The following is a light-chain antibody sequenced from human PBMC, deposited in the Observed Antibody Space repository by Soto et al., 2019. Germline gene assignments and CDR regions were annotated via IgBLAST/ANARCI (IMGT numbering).Light chain of an antibody. V-gene: IGKV1-5*01. CDR1: QTIGSS. J-gene: IGKJ1*01. Sequence: DIQMTQSPSTLSASIGDRITITCRASQTIGSSLAWYQQKPGKAPNLLIFDASTLERGVPSRFSGSESGTEFTLSISSLQPDDFATYYCQQYNTYSQAFGQGTKVDIK. CDR3: QQYNTYSQA. CDR2: DAS.